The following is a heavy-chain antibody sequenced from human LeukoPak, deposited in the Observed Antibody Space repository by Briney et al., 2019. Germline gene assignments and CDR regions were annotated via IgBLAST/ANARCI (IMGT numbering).Heavy chain of an antibody. Sequence: PGGSLTLSCAASGFTFSSYGMHWVRQAPGNGLEWVAVISYDGSNKYYADSVKGRFTISRDNSKNTLYLQMNSLRAEDTAVYYCAKDRDSSGLYDAFDIWGQGTMVTVSS. CDR3: AKDRDSSGLYDAFDI. J-gene: IGHJ3*02. CDR1: GFTFSSYG. CDR2: ISYDGSNK. D-gene: IGHD3-22*01. V-gene: IGHV3-30*18.